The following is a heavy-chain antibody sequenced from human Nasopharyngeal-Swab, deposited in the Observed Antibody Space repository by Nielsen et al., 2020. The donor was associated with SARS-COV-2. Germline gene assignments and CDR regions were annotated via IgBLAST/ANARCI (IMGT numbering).Heavy chain of an antibody. V-gene: IGHV3-7*01. J-gene: IGHJ6*02. CDR1: GFTFSSYW. Sequence: GESLKISCAASGFTFSSYWMSWVRQAPGKGPEWVANIKQDGSEKYYVDSVKGRFTISRDNAKNSLYLQMNSLRPEDTAVYYCARDVASGFGELFPLLRGLDIWGHGTTVTVSS. CDR2: IKQDGSEK. CDR3: ARDVASGFGELFPLLRGLDI. D-gene: IGHD3-10*01.